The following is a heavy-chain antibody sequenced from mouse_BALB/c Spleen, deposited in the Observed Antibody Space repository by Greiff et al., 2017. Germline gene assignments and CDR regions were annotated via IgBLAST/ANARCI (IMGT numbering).Heavy chain of an antibody. J-gene: IGHJ4*01. CDR3: VRGGGLLFDAMDD. V-gene: IGHV10-1*02. CDR1: GFTFNTYA. D-gene: IGHD1-1*02. CDR2: IRSKSNNYAT. Sequence: VQLKESGGGLVQPKGSLKLSCAASGFTFNTYAMNWVRQAPGKGLEWVARIRSKSNNYATYYADSVKDRFTISRDDSQSILYLQMNNLKTEDTAMYDCVRGGGLLFDAMDDWGQGTSVTVSS.